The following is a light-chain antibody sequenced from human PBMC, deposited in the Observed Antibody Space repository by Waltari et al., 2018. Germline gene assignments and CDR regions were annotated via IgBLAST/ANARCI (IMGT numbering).Light chain of an antibody. V-gene: IGKV1-NL1*01. Sequence: DIQMTQSPSSLSASVGDRVTITCRASQGITNSLAWYQQKPGKAPKLLLSAAARLEGGVPSRCSGSGSGTDYALTISSLQPEDFAAYYCQQYYSTLWTFGQGTKVEIK. CDR3: QQYYSTLWT. CDR2: AAA. J-gene: IGKJ1*01. CDR1: QGITNS.